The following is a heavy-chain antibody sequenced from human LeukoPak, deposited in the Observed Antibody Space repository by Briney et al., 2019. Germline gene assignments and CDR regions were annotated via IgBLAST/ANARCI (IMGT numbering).Heavy chain of an antibody. CDR1: GGSISSGDCY. D-gene: IGHD5-12*01. CDR2: IYYSGST. Sequence: PSQTLSLTCTVSGGSISSGDCYWSWIRQPPGKGLEWIGYIYYSGSTYYNPSLKSRVTISVDTSKNQFSLKLSSVTAADTAVYYCAGEATPWVHPLDYWGQGTLVTVSS. J-gene: IGHJ4*02. CDR3: AGEATPWVHPLDY. V-gene: IGHV4-30-4*08.